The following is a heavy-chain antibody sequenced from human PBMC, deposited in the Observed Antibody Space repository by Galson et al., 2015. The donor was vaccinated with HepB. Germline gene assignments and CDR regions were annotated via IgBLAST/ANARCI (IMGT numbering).Heavy chain of an antibody. Sequence: CAASGFTFSFYWMHWVRQAPRKGLVWVSRINNDGTTTNYADSVKGRFTISRDNAKNTLYLQMNSLRAEDTAVYYCARPYGGNYHFDYWVQGTLVTVSS. CDR2: INNDGTTT. D-gene: IGHD4-23*01. CDR1: GFTFSFYW. J-gene: IGHJ4*02. V-gene: IGHV3-74*01. CDR3: ARPYGGNYHFDY.